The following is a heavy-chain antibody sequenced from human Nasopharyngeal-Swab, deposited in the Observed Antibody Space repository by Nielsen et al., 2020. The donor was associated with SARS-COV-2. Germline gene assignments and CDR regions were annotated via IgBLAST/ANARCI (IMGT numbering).Heavy chain of an antibody. CDR1: GYTFTGYY. Sequence: ASVKVSCKASGYTFTGYYMHWVRQAPGQGPEWMGRINPNSGGTNYAQKFQGRVTMTRDTSIRTAYMELSRLRSDDTAVYYCARDPTSVAGTGDYYYGMDVWGQGTTVTVSS. CDR2: INPNSGGT. V-gene: IGHV1-2*06. CDR3: ARDPTSVAGTGDYYYGMDV. J-gene: IGHJ6*02. D-gene: IGHD6-19*01.